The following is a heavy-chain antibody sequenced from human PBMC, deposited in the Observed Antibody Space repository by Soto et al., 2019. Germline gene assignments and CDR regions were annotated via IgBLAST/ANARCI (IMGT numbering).Heavy chain of an antibody. CDR3: AKYNNYWDEDY. CDR1: GFTFDTYA. Sequence: EVQLLESGGGLVQPGGSLTLSCAASGFTFDTYAMTWVRQAPGKGLEWVSAISGRGDGTYYAYSVKGRFTISRDNSKNTVFLQMNSLRAEDTALYYCAKYNNYWDEDYWGQGTLVTVSS. CDR2: ISGRGDGT. V-gene: IGHV3-23*01. J-gene: IGHJ4*02. D-gene: IGHD1-20*01.